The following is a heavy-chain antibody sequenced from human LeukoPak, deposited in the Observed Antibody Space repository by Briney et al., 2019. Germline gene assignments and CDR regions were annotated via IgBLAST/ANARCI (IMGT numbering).Heavy chain of an antibody. CDR2: INWNGGST. CDR3: ARMYYDFWSGYYGLGSHYMDV. CDR1: GFTFDDYG. D-gene: IGHD3-3*01. J-gene: IGHJ6*03. V-gene: IGHV3-20*04. Sequence: GGTLRLSCAASGFTFDDYGMSWVRQAPGKGLEWVSGINWNGGSTGYADSVKGRFTISRDNAKNSLYLQMNSLRAEDTALYYCARMYYDFWSGYYGLGSHYMDVWGKGTTVTVSS.